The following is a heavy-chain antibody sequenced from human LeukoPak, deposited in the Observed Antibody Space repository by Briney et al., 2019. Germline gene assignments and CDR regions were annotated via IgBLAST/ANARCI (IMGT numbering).Heavy chain of an antibody. CDR2: IYYSGST. D-gene: IGHD3-3*01. CDR3: AGYDFWSGYSTARWFDP. CDR1: GGSISSYY. J-gene: IGHJ5*02. V-gene: IGHV4-59*01. Sequence: SETLSLTCTVSGGSISSYYWSWIRQPPGKGLEWIGYIYYSGSTNYNPSLKSRVTISVDTSKNQFSLKLSSVTAADTAVYYCAGYDFWSGYSTARWFDPWGQGTLVTVSS.